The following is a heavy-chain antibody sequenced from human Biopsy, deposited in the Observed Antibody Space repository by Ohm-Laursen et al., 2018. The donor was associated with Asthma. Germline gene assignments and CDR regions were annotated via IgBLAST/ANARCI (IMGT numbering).Heavy chain of an antibody. J-gene: IGHJ4*02. CDR1: GFTFRNFG. Sequence: SLRLSCSASGFTFRNFGMHWVRQAPGKGLDWVAVISFDGSNKNYTDSVKGRSTISRDNSKNTLNLQMNSLRAEDTAVYYCSREEPTSGWYQGSILRWGQGTLVTVSS. CDR3: SREEPTSGWYQGSILR. CDR2: ISFDGSNK. V-gene: IGHV3-30*03. D-gene: IGHD6-19*01.